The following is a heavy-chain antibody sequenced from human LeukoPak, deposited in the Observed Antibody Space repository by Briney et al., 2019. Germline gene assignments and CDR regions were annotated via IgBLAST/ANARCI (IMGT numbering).Heavy chain of an antibody. CDR3: ARVSLDSAVGGYYCYYMDV. D-gene: IGHD1-26*01. J-gene: IGHJ6*03. CDR2: IYYSGST. Sequence: PSETLSLTCTVSGGSISSYYWSWIRQPPGKGLEWIGYIYYSGSTNYNPSLKSRVTISVDTSKNQFSLKLSSVTAADTAVYYCARVSLDSAVGGYYCYYMDVWGKGTTVTVSS. V-gene: IGHV4-59*01. CDR1: GGSISSYY.